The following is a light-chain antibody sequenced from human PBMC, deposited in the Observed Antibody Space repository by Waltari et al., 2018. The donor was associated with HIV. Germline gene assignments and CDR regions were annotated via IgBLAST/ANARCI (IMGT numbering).Light chain of an antibody. V-gene: IGLV1-44*01. CDR2: KND. CDR3: AAWDDSLNGPNWV. Sequence: QSVLTQPPSAAGTPGTWVTISCSGSSSNLGSNIVNWSQQFPVTAPKVIIYKNDQRPSGVPDRFSVSKSGTSASLAISGLQSEDEADYYCAAWDDSLNGPNWVFGGGTKLTVL. J-gene: IGLJ3*02. CDR1: SSNLGSNI.